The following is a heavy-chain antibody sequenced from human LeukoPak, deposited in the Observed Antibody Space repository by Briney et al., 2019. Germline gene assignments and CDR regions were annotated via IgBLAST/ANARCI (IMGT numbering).Heavy chain of an antibody. J-gene: IGHJ5*02. Sequence: ASVKVSCKASGYTFTSYGISWVRQAPGQGLELMGWISAYNGNTNYAQKLQGRVTMTTDTSTSTAYMELRSLRSDDTAVYYCARARVAAATSWFDPWGQGTLVTVSS. D-gene: IGHD6-13*01. CDR2: ISAYNGNT. CDR3: ARARVAAATSWFDP. V-gene: IGHV1-18*01. CDR1: GYTFTSYG.